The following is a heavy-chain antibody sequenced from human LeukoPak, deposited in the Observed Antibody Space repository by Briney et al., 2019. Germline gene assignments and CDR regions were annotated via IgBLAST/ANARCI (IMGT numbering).Heavy chain of an antibody. CDR1: GYTCSSYT. V-gene: IGHV1-3*01. CDR3: ARDSAGIAARPWVY. CDR2: INAGNGNG. J-gene: IGHJ4*02. D-gene: IGHD6-6*01. Sequence: GASVKVSCTGSGYTCSSYTIYWVRRAPGQTLEWMGWINAGNGNGRNSQKFQDRVTITRDTSASTDYMELSSLRSEDTAVYYCARDSAGIAARPWVYWGQGTLVTVSS.